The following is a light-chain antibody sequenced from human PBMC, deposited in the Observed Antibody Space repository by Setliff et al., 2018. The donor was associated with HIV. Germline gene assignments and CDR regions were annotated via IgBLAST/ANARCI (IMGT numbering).Light chain of an antibody. J-gene: IGLJ1*01. CDR3: SSYRRSVTPFV. CDR1: SSDIGDYSY. CDR2: DVR. V-gene: IGLV2-14*03. Sequence: QSALTQHASVSGSPGQSITISCTGTSSDIGDYSYVSWYQHHPGKAPKLIIFDVRNRPSGVSNRFSASKSGTTASLTISGLQAEDEADYYCSSYRRSVTPFVFGTGTKVTVL.